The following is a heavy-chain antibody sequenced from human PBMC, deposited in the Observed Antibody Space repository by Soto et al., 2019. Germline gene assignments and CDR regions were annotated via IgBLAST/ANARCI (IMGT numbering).Heavy chain of an antibody. D-gene: IGHD3-10*01. CDR3: AKAHYGSAIYGMDV. CDR2: IAWNSDII. CDR1: GFSFEDYA. J-gene: IGHJ6*02. V-gene: IGHV3-9*01. Sequence: PGGSLRLSCAASGFSFEDYAMHWVRQAPGKGLEWVSGIAWNSDIIGYADSVKGRFHISRDNGKNSLYLQMNSLRPEDTALYYCAKAHYGSAIYGMDVWRQGTTVTV.